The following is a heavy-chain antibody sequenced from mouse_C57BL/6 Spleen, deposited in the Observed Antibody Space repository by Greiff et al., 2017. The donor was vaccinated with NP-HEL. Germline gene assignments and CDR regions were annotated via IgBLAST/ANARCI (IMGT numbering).Heavy chain of an antibody. D-gene: IGHD1-1*01. J-gene: IGHJ4*01. V-gene: IGHV1-39*01. Sequence: EVKLMESGPELVKPGASVKISCKASGYSFTDYNMNWVKQSNGKSLEWIGVINPNYGTTSYNQKFKGKATLTVDQSSSTAYMQLNSLTSEDSAVYYCASDYYGSSYPYAMDYWGQGTSVTVSS. CDR2: INPNYGTT. CDR1: GYSFTDYN. CDR3: ASDYYGSSYPYAMDY.